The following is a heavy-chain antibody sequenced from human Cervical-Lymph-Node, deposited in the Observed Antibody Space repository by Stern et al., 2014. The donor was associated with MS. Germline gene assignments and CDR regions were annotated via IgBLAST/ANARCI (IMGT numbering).Heavy chain of an antibody. J-gene: IGHJ5*02. Sequence: VQPGESGGGFVPPGGALRLSCAASGFPFSSYWVNRVRQAPRKGLEWVANIKEDGSETYYVDSVKGRFTISRDNAKNSLYLQMNSLRAEDTAVYYCARGSDTWGQGTLVTVSS. V-gene: IGHV3-7*01. CDR3: ARGSDT. D-gene: IGHD2-15*01. CDR2: IKEDGSET. CDR1: GFPFSSYW.